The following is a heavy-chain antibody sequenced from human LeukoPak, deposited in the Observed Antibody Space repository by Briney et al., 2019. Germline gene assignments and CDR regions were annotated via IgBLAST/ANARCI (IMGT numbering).Heavy chain of an antibody. V-gene: IGHV3-7*01. J-gene: IGHJ4*02. CDR1: GFTFSSYW. CDR3: ARGGNPRPRSSYYYDSSGYYDY. D-gene: IGHD3-22*01. CDR2: IKQDGSEK. Sequence: PGGSLRLSCAASGFTFSSYWMSWVRQAPGKGLEWVANIKQDGSEKYYVDSVKGRFTISRDNAKNSLYLQMNSLRAEDTAVYYCARGGNPRPRSSYYYDSSGYYDYWGQGTLVTVSS.